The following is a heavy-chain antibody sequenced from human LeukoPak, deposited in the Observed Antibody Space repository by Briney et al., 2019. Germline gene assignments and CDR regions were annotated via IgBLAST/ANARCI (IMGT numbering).Heavy chain of an antibody. Sequence: SETLSLTCTVSGGFISSDDFYWSLIRQPPGKGLEWIGYIYYSGSTNYNPSLKSRVTISVDTSKNQFSLKLSSVTAADTAVYYCARDYGGYDPVWYFDLWGRGTLVTVSS. CDR2: IYYSGST. J-gene: IGHJ2*01. V-gene: IGHV4-61*08. CDR3: ARDYGGYDPVWYFDL. D-gene: IGHD5-12*01. CDR1: GGFISSDDFY.